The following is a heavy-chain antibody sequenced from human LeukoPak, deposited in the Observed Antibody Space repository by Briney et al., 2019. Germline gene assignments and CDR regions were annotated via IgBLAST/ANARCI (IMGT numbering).Heavy chain of an antibody. Sequence: ASVTVSFKAFGYSFTVYHLHWVRQAPRQGLEWMGWVNPKTGGTNYARKFQGRVTMIRDTSINTVNMELSRLTSDDTAVYYCAREFSSKLEWLAYVTGDDAFDVWGQGTMITVS. V-gene: IGHV1-2*02. J-gene: IGHJ3*01. D-gene: IGHD3-3*01. CDR1: GYSFTVYH. CDR3: AREFSSKLEWLAYVTGDDAFDV. CDR2: VNPKTGGT.